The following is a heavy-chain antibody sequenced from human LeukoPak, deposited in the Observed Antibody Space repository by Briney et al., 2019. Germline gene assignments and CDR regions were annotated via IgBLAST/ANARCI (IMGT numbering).Heavy chain of an antibody. CDR3: ARAGYYYDSSAYYVFDY. CDR1: GFTFSSYS. J-gene: IGHJ4*02. CDR2: ISGSSSYI. V-gene: IGHV3-21*01. Sequence: GXSLRLSCAASGFTFSSYSMNWVRQAPGKGLEWVSSISGSSSYIEYADSVKGRFTISRDNANNSLYLQMNSLRAEDTAVYYCARAGYYYDSSAYYVFDYWGQGTLVTVSS. D-gene: IGHD3-22*01.